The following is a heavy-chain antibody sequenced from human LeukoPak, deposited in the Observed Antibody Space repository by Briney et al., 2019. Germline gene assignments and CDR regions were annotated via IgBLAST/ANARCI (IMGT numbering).Heavy chain of an antibody. J-gene: IGHJ4*02. CDR3: VRDYYASGSHDY. V-gene: IGHV3-7*01. CDR1: GFTPSSFW. Sequence: GGSLRLSCAASGFTPSSFWMSWVRQAPGKGLEWVAHIKQDGSEKYYVDSVKGRFTVSRDNAKNSLYLQMDSLRAEDTAVYYCVRDYYASGSHDYWGQGTLVTVSS. D-gene: IGHD3-10*01. CDR2: IKQDGSEK.